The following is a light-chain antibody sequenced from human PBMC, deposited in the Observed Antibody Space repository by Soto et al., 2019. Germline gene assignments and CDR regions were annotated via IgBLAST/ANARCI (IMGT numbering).Light chain of an antibody. CDR3: QQYYHWPRT. J-gene: IGKJ1*01. Sequence: EIVLTQSPGTLSLSPGARATLSCRASQSVSSSNLAWYQQKPGQAPRLLIYGASTRATGIPARFSGSGSGTEFTLTISSLQSEDFAVYYCQQYYHWPRTFGQGTKVDIK. V-gene: IGKV3-15*01. CDR1: QSVSSSN. CDR2: GAS.